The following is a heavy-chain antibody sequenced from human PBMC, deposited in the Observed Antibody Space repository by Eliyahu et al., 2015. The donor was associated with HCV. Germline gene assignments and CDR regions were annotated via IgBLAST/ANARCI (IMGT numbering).Heavy chain of an antibody. Sequence: QVQLVESGGGLVKPGGSLXLSCXASGFSFSDYDMSWIRQAPGRGLEWISYISNRAAVYHADSVKGRFTISRDNAKNSLYLQLNSLTADDTAVYYCARDRSDCCYIDFWGQGTLVTVSS. V-gene: IGHV3-11*01. CDR3: ARDRSDCCYIDF. CDR2: ISNRAAV. J-gene: IGHJ4*02. CDR1: GFSFSDYD. D-gene: IGHD2-2*02.